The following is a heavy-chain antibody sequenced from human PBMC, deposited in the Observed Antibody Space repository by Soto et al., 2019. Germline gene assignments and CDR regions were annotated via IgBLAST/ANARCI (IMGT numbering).Heavy chain of an antibody. CDR1: GYNLSDLS. D-gene: IGHD2-15*01. V-gene: IGHV1-24*01. CDR3: ASDGMPGY. CDR2: FVPEDGET. Sequence: ASVKGSCKVSGYNLSDLSMHWVRQAPGKGLEWMGGFVPEDGETIYAQKFQGRVTMTRDTSISTAYMELSSLRSDDTAVYYCASDGMPGYWGQGTLVTVSS. J-gene: IGHJ4*02.